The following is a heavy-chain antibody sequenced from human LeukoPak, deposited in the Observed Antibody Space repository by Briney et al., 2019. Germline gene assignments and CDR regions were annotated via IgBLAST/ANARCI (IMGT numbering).Heavy chain of an antibody. Sequence: GASVKVSCKASGGTFSSYAISWVRQAPGQGLEWMGGIIPIFGTANYAQKFQGRVTITADKSTSTAYMELSSLRSEDTAVYYCARGLAVTTSYYYYYMDVWGKGTTVTVSS. V-gene: IGHV1-69*06. J-gene: IGHJ6*03. CDR3: ARGLAVTTSYYYYYMDV. CDR1: GGTFSSYA. CDR2: IIPIFGTA. D-gene: IGHD4-17*01.